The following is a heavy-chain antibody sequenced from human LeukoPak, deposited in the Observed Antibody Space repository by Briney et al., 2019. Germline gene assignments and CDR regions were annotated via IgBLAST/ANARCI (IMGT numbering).Heavy chain of an antibody. CDR1: GGSFSGYY. D-gene: IGHD3-10*01. J-gene: IGHJ5*02. V-gene: IGHV4-34*01. Sequence: SETLSLTCAVYGGSFSGYYWSWIRQPPGKGLEWIGEISHSGSTNYNPSLKSRVTISLDTSKNQFSLKLSSVTAADTAVYYCARHLAMVRKTAVSEPRYEHRPNWFDPWGQGTLVSVSS. CDR2: ISHSGST. CDR3: ARHLAMVRKTAVSEPRYEHRPNWFDP.